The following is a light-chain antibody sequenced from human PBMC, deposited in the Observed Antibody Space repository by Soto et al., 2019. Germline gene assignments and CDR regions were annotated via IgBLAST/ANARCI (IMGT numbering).Light chain of an antibody. CDR3: QQSFSTPRT. V-gene: IGKV1-39*01. J-gene: IGKJ1*01. CDR1: QSISSY. Sequence: DIQMTQSTSSLSASVGDRVTITCRASQSISSYLNWYQQKPGKAPKLLIYAASSLQSGVPLRFSGSGSGTDFTLTISSLQPEDFATYYCQQSFSTPRTFGQATKVEIK. CDR2: AAS.